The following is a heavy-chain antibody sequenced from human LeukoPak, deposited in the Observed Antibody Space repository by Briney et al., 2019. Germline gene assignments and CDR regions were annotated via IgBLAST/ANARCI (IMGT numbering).Heavy chain of an antibody. CDR2: IKQDGSEK. J-gene: IGHJ4*02. CDR3: ARDSPPRYSGSAGGEGY. D-gene: IGHD1-26*01. V-gene: IGHV3-7*01. CDR1: GFTFSSYW. Sequence: TGGSLRLSCAASGFTFSSYWMSWVRQAPGKGLEWVANIKQDGSEKYYVDSVKGRLTISRDNAKNSLYLQMNSLRAEDTAVYFCARDSPPRYSGSAGGEGYWGQGTLVTVSS.